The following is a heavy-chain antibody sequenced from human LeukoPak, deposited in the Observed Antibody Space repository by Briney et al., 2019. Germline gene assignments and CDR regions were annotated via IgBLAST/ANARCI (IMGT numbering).Heavy chain of an antibody. CDR1: GYTFTGYY. CDR3: ARGGYYYDSSGYYYVGY. V-gene: IGHV1-2*06. Sequence: APVKVSCKASGYTFTGYYMHWVRQAPGQGLEWMGRINPNSGGTNYAQKFQGRVTMTRDTSISTAYMELSRLRSDDTAVYYCARGGYYYDSSGYYYVGYWGQGTLVTVSS. CDR2: INPNSGGT. D-gene: IGHD3-22*01. J-gene: IGHJ4*02.